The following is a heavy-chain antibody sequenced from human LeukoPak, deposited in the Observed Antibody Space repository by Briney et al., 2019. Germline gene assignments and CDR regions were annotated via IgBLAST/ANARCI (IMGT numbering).Heavy chain of an antibody. CDR3: ATAVAGYFDY. CDR1: GFTFSSSA. CDR2: IVVGSGNT. Sequence: SVKVSCKASGFTFSSSAVQWVRRARGQRLEWLGWIVVGSGNTNYAQKFEERVTITRDMSTSTAYMELSSLRSEDTAVYYCATAVAGYFDYWGQGTLVTVSS. J-gene: IGHJ4*02. V-gene: IGHV1-58*01. D-gene: IGHD6-19*01.